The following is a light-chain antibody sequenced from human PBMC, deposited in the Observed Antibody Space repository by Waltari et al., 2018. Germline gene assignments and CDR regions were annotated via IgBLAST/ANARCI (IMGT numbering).Light chain of an antibody. CDR3: QQYNNWLQWT. Sequence: EIVMTQSPAPLSVSPGERATLSCRASQSVSSNLAWYQQKPGQAPRLLIYGASTRATGIPARFSGSGSGTEFTLTISSLQSEDFAVYYCQQYNNWLQWTFGQGTKLEIK. CDR2: GAS. V-gene: IGKV3-15*01. CDR1: QSVSSN. J-gene: IGKJ2*02.